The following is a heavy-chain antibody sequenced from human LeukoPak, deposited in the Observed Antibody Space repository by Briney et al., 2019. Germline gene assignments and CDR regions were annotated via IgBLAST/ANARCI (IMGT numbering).Heavy chain of an antibody. CDR2: INPNSGGT. V-gene: IGHV1-2*06. J-gene: IGHJ6*03. Sequence: ASVKVSCTASGYTFTGYYMHWVRQAPGQGLEWMGRINPNSGGTNYAQKFQGRVTMTRDTSISTAYMELSRLRSDDTAVYYCAYRDSYGSQHWDYYYMDVWGKGTTVTVSS. D-gene: IGHD5-18*01. CDR1: GYTFTGYY. CDR3: AYRDSYGSQHWDYYYMDV.